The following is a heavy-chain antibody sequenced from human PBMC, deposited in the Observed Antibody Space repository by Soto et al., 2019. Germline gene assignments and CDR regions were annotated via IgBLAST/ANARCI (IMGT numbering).Heavy chain of an antibody. Sequence: VGSLRLSCAASGFTFSSYWMSWVRQAPGKGLEWVANIKQDGSEKYYVDSVKGRFTISRDNAKNSLYLQMNSLRAEDTAVYYCARDTRCTNGVCYITYYYGMDVWGQGTTVTVSS. D-gene: IGHD2-8*01. CDR3: ARDTRCTNGVCYITYYYGMDV. V-gene: IGHV3-7*01. J-gene: IGHJ6*02. CDR1: GFTFSSYW. CDR2: IKQDGSEK.